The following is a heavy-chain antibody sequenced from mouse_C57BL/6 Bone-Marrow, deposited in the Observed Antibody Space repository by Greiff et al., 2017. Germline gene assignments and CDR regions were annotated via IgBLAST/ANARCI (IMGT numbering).Heavy chain of an antibody. J-gene: IGHJ3*01. CDR3: SSGGVTTGNWFAY. V-gene: IGHV1-55*01. CDR2: IYPGSGST. Sequence: VQLQQPGAELVKPGASVKMSCKASGYTFTSYWITWVKQRPGQGLEWIGDIYPGSGSTNYNEKFKSKATLTVDTSSSTAYMQLSSLTSEDSAVYFCSSGGVTTGNWFAYWRPGTLVTVSA. CDR1: GYTFTSYW. D-gene: IGHD2-2*01.